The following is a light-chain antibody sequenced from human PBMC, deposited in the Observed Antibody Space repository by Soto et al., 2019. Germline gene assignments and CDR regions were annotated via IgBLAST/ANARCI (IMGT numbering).Light chain of an antibody. J-gene: IGLJ1*01. CDR3: AAWDDSLNGSYV. CDR1: SSNIGSNT. V-gene: IGLV1-44*01. CDR2: SNN. Sequence: QSVLTQPPSASGTPGQRVTISCSGSSSNIGSNTVNWYRQLPRTAPKLLIYSNNQRPSRVPDRFSGSKSGTSASLAISGLQSEDEADYYCAAWDDSLNGSYVFGTGTKLTVL.